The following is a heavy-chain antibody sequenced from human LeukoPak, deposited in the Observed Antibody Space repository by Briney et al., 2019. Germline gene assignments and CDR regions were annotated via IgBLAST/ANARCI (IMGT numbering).Heavy chain of an antibody. Sequence: ASVNVSCKASGGTFSRYGISWVRQAPGQGLEWMGGIIPLFGTANYAQKFQGRVTITADESTSTAYMELSRLRPEDTALYYCAREWNYETSGYYYYYWGQGTLVTVSS. CDR2: IIPLFGTA. CDR3: AREWNYETSGYYYYY. J-gene: IGHJ4*02. CDR1: GGTFSRYG. D-gene: IGHD3-22*01. V-gene: IGHV1-69*01.